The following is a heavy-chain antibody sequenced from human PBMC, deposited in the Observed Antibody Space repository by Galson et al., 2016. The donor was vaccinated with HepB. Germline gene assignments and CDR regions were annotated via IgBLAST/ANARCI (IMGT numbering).Heavy chain of an antibody. CDR2: ISDSGGST. Sequence: SLRLSCAASGSTFDDYAMHWVRQAPGKGLEWVSGISDSGGSTYFADSVMGRFTISRDNSKNTLYLQMNSLRVDDTAVYYCAKGTTLQVHFGYFDHWGQGTLVTVSS. J-gene: IGHJ4*02. D-gene: IGHD1/OR15-1a*01. V-gene: IGHV3-23*01. CDR1: GSTFDDYA. CDR3: AKGTTLQVHFGYFDH.